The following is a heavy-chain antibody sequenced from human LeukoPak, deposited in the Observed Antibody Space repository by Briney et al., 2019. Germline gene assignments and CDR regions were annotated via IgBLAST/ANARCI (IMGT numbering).Heavy chain of an antibody. V-gene: IGHV3-64D*09. J-gene: IGHJ4*02. D-gene: IGHD3-16*02. CDR3: AREKLRLGELSSDY. Sequence: GGSLRLSCSASGFTFSSYAMHWVRQAPGKGLEYVSAISSNGGSTYYADSVKGRFTISRDNSKNTLYLHMSSLRAEDTAVYYCAREKLRLGELSSDYWGQGTLVTVSS. CDR2: ISSNGGST. CDR1: GFTFSSYA.